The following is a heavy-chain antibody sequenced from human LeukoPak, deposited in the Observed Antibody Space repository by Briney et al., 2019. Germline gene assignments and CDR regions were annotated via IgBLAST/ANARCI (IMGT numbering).Heavy chain of an antibody. CDR1: GTSIKTYY. V-gene: IGHV4-59*01. J-gene: IGHJ6*03. CDR3: ARGGRSRGSMSFYYMDV. CDR2: IFDRGTT. D-gene: IGHD3-10*01. Sequence: SETLSLTCNVSGTSIKTYYWTWIRQPPGKGLEWIGYIFDRGTTNYNPSLESRVTISAETSKNQVSLKVKSVTAADTAVYYCARGGRSRGSMSFYYMDVWGKGATVTVSS.